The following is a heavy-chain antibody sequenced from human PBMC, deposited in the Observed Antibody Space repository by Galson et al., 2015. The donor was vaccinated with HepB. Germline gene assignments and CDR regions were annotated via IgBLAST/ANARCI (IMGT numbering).Heavy chain of an antibody. CDR1: GYTFTSYG. D-gene: IGHD6-6*01. CDR2: ISAYNGNT. Sequence: SVKVSCKASGYTFTSYGISWVRQAPGQGLEWMGWISAYNGNTNYAQKLQGRVTMTTDTSTSTAYMELRSLRSDDTAVYYCARDRSPYSSSSSSDYWGQGTLVTVSS. J-gene: IGHJ4*02. V-gene: IGHV1-18*01. CDR3: ARDRSPYSSSSSSDY.